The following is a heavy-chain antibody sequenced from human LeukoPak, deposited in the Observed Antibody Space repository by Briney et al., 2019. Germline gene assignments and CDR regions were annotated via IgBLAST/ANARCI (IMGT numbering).Heavy chain of an antibody. CDR3: ARDSWAEYCSSTSCSEDNWFDP. CDR2: IYYSGST. D-gene: IGHD2-2*01. Sequence: PSQTLSLTCTVSGGSISSGDYYWSWIRQPPGKGLEWIGYIYYSGSTYYNPSLKSRVTISVDTSKNQFSLKLSSVTAADTAVYYCARDSWAEYCSSTSCSEDNWFDPWGQGTLATVSS. CDR1: GGSISSGDYY. V-gene: IGHV4-30-4*01. J-gene: IGHJ5*02.